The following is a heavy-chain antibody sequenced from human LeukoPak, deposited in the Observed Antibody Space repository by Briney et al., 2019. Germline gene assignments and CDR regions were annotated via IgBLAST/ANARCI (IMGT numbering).Heavy chain of an antibody. CDR1: SLNFSDRG. CDR3: ARDKLRGSFDY. CDR2: ISGSGGST. J-gene: IGHJ4*02. D-gene: IGHD3-16*01. V-gene: IGHV3-23*01. Sequence: PGGSLRLSCAVSSLNFSDRGMDWVRQAPGRGLEWVSTISGSGGSTNHADSVKGRFTISRDNSKNTLYLQMNSLRAEDTAVYYCARDKLRGSFDYWGQGTLVTVSS.